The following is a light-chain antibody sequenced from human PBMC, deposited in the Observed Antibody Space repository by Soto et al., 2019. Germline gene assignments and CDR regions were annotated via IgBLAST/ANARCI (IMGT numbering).Light chain of an antibody. V-gene: IGLV3-1*01. CDR1: KLGDQC. J-gene: IGLJ2*01. CDR2: QDS. CDR3: QAWGSRTAV. Sequence: YELTQPPSVSVSPGQTATITCTGDKLGDQCDCWYQQKPGQSPVLVIYQDSKRPSGIPELSSCSNSSNTANMTIRGNQAMDDADYYCQAWGSRTAVFGGGTQLTVL.